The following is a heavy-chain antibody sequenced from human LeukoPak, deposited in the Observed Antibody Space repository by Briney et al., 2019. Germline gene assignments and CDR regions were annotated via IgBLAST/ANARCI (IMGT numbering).Heavy chain of an antibody. CDR1: GFTFSNHA. CDR2: ISDSGGST. V-gene: IGHV3-23*01. D-gene: IGHD2-15*01. J-gene: IGHJ3*02. Sequence: GGSLRLSCAASGFTFSNHAMSWVRQAPGKGLEWVAVISDSGGSTYYADSVKGRFTISRDNSKNTLYLQMNSLRAEDTAVYYCARVSGADRTIDAFDIWGQGTVVTVSS. CDR3: ARVSGADRTIDAFDI.